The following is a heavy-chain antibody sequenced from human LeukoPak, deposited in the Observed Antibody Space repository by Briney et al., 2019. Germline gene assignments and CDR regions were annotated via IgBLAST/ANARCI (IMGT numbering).Heavy chain of an antibody. D-gene: IGHD5-24*01. CDR2: ISYDGSNK. V-gene: IGHV3-30-3*01. CDR1: GFTFSSYA. J-gene: IGHJ4*02. CDR3: ARGETATILDY. Sequence: PGRSLRLSCAASGFTFSSYAMHWVRQAPGKGLEWVAVISYDGSNKYYADSVKGRFTISRDNSKNTLYLQMNSLRAEDTAVYYCARGETATILDYWGQGTLVTVSS.